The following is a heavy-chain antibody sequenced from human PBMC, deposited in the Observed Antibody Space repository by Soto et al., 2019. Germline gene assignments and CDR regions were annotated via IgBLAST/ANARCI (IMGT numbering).Heavy chain of an antibody. CDR1: GGTFSSYA. Sequence: QVQLVQSGAEAKKPGSSVKVSCKASGGTFSSYAISWVRQAPGQGLEWMGGIIPIFGTANYAQKFQGRVTITADESTSTAYMELSSLRSEDTAVYYCARGGLVVVAATLPYYFDYWGQGTLVTVSS. J-gene: IGHJ4*02. V-gene: IGHV1-69*01. CDR2: IIPIFGTA. CDR3: ARGGLVVVAATLPYYFDY. D-gene: IGHD2-15*01.